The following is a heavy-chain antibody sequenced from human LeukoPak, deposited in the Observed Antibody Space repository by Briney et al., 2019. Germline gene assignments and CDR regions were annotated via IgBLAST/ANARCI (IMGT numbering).Heavy chain of an antibody. CDR2: IYYSGNT. J-gene: IGHJ4*02. CDR1: GGSIRSYY. Sequence: PSETLSLTCTVSGGSIRSYYWSWLRQPPGKGLEWIGYIYYSGNTNYSPSLKSRVTISVDTSKNQFSLRLSSVTAADTAVYYCARMGAIAGASANPDYWGQGTLVTVSS. V-gene: IGHV4-59*01. D-gene: IGHD4/OR15-4a*01. CDR3: ARMGAIAGASANPDY.